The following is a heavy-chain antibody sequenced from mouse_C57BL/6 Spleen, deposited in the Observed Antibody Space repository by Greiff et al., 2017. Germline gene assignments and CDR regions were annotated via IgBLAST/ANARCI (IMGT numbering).Heavy chain of an antibody. Sequence: QVQLQQSGAELVRPGTSVKVSCKASGYAFTNYLIEWVKQRPGQGLEWIGVINPGSGGTNNNEKFKGKAKLTADKSSSTAYMQLSSLTSEDSAVYFCALSTMVYYYAMDYWGQGTSVTVSS. CDR1: GYAFTNYL. D-gene: IGHD2-2*01. V-gene: IGHV1-54*01. CDR2: INPGSGGT. J-gene: IGHJ4*01. CDR3: ALSTMVYYYAMDY.